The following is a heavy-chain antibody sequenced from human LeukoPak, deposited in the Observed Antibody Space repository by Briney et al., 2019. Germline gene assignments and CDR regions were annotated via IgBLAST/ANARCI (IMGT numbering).Heavy chain of an antibody. D-gene: IGHD4-23*01. V-gene: IGHV1-18*01. Sequence: GASVTVSCNASVYTFTINGISWVRQAPGQGLEWMGWISGYNGDTNYAHMLQGRVTMTTDTSTSTAYMELRSLRSDDTAVYFCARDPNGNLDFDFWGQGTLVTVSS. CDR1: VYTFTING. J-gene: IGHJ4*02. CDR3: ARDPNGNLDFDF. CDR2: ISGYNGDT.